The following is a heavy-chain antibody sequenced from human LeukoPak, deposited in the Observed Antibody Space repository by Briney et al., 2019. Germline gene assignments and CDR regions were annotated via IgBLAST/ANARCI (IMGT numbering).Heavy chain of an antibody. V-gene: IGHV3-21*01. CDR3: ARDLDLGVTRWLEPEFDY. D-gene: IGHD5-24*01. CDR2: IGSSSSYI. CDR1: GFTFSSYS. Sequence: GGSLRLSCAASGFTFSSYSMNWVRQAPGKGLEWVSSIGSSSSYIYYADSVKGRFTISRDNAKNSLYLQMNSLRAEDTAVYYCARDLDLGVTRWLEPEFDYWGQGTLVTVSS. J-gene: IGHJ4*02.